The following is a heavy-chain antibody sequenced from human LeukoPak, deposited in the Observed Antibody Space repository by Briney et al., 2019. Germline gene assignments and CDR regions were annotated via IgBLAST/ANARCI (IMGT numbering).Heavy chain of an antibody. CDR2: ISSSSSYI. CDR1: GFTFSSYS. V-gene: IGHV3-21*01. CDR3: ARGEYCGGDCYSD. D-gene: IGHD2-21*02. Sequence: PGGSLRLSCAASGFTFSSYSMNWVRQAPGKGLEWVSSISSSSSYIYYADSVKGRFTISRDNAKNSLYLRMNSLRAEDTAVYYCARGEYCGGDCYSDWGQGTLVTVSS. J-gene: IGHJ4*02.